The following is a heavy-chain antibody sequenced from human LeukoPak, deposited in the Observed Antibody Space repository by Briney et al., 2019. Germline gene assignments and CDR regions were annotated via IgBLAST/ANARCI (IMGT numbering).Heavy chain of an antibody. CDR2: INTDGSST. D-gene: IGHD3-10*01. J-gene: IGHJ6*03. V-gene: IGHV3-74*01. CDR1: GFIFSSYW. Sequence: GGSLRLSCAASGFIFSSYWMHWVRQAPGKGLVWVSRINTDGSSTSYADSVKGRFTISRDNAKNTLYLQMNSLRAEDTAVYYCARLSYGSGTKAPYYYYMDVWGKGTTVTVSS. CDR3: ARLSYGSGTKAPYYYYMDV.